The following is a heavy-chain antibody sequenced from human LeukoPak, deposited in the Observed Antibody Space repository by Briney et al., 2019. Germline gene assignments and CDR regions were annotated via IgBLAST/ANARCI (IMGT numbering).Heavy chain of an antibody. CDR1: GFSFSSYA. CDR3: AKGIQNCSSTTCYGEDY. CDR2: ISGSGGRT. D-gene: IGHD2-2*01. V-gene: IGHV3-23*01. J-gene: IGHJ4*02. Sequence: GGSLRLSCAASGFSFSSYAMSWVRQAPGGGLEWVSSISGSGGRTYDADSVKGRFTISRDNSKNTLNLLMNSLRAEDTAVYYCAKGIQNCSSTTCYGEDYWGQGTLVTVSS.